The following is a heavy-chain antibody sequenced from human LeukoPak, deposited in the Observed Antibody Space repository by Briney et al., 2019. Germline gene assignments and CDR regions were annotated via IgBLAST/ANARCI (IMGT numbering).Heavy chain of an antibody. Sequence: KTSETLSLTCTVSGHSVSRSSYYCTWIRQPPGKGLEWIGYIYYIGSTNYNPSLRSRLTMSVDTSKNQFSLRLSSVIAADTAVYYCARYYDSTGSFDYWGQGTLVTVSS. CDR2: IYYIGST. CDR1: GHSVSRSSYY. V-gene: IGHV4-61*01. J-gene: IGHJ4*02. D-gene: IGHD3-22*01. CDR3: ARYYDSTGSFDY.